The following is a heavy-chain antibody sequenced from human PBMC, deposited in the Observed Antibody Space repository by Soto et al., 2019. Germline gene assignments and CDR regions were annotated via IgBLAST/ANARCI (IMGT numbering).Heavy chain of an antibody. V-gene: IGHV3-23*01. Sequence: EVQLLESGGGLVLPGGSLRLSCAASGFTFNAYAMTWVGQAPGKGLEWVSAIGGSGGNRYYAASVKGRFTISRDNSKDALDLQMNSLRVEDTAVYYCARVASDYINSVDHWGQGILVTVSS. CDR2: IGGSGGNR. D-gene: IGHD4-4*01. CDR3: ARVASDYINSVDH. CDR1: GFTFNAYA. J-gene: IGHJ4*02.